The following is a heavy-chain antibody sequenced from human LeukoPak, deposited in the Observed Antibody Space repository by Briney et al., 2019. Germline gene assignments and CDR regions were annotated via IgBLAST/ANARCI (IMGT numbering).Heavy chain of an antibody. J-gene: IGHJ6*03. V-gene: IGHV4-59*08. CDR2: LYHSRAA. Sequence: SETLSLTCTVSGDSISNYYWTWIRQTPGKGLEWIGNLYHSRAADYNPSIKARVTTSVDTSKDQFSLSLRSSTAADTAVYFCARLGKTYYMDVWGTGTTVTVSS. D-gene: IGHD1/OR15-1a*01. CDR3: ARLGKTYYMDV. CDR1: GDSISNYY.